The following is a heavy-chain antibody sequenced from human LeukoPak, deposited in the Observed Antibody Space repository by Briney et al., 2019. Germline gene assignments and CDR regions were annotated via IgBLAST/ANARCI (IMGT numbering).Heavy chain of an antibody. D-gene: IGHD3-22*01. V-gene: IGHV3-7*01. CDR1: GFTFSSYW. Sequence: QPGGSLRLSCAASGFTFSSYWMSWVRQAPGKGLEWVANIKQDGREKNYVYSVKGRFTISRDNAKNSLYLQMNSLRAEDTAVYYCAIEDDSSGLDYWGQGTLVTVSS. CDR2: IKQDGREK. CDR3: AIEDDSSGLDY. J-gene: IGHJ4*02.